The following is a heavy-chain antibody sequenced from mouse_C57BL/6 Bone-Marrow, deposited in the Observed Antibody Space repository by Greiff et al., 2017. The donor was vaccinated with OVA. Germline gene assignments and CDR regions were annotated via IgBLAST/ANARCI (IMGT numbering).Heavy chain of an antibody. V-gene: IGHV14-1*01. CDR2: IDPEDGDT. D-gene: IGHD1-1*01. CDR3: TSFITTVVAPDY. Sequence: VQHQQSGAELVRPGASVKLSCTASGFNIKDYYMHWVKQRPEQGLEWIGRIDPEDGDTEYAPKFQGKATMTADTSSNTAYLQLSSLTSEDTAVYYCTSFITTVVAPDYWGQGTTLTVSS. CDR1: GFNIKDYY. J-gene: IGHJ2*01.